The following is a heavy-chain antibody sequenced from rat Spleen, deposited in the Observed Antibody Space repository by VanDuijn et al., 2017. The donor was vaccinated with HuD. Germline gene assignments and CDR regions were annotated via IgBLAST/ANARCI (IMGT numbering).Heavy chain of an antibody. D-gene: IGHD1-11*01. CDR3: GRRDYGGYGDY. V-gene: IGHV5S10*01. CDR2: IIYDGTRT. Sequence: EVQLVESGGGLVQPGRSLKLSCAASGFTFSDYNMAWVRQAPKKGLEWVATIIYDGTRTHYRDSVKGRFTISRDNAKSSLYLQMDSLRSEDTATYYCGRRDYGGYGDYWGQGVMVTVSS. CDR1: GFTFSDYN. J-gene: IGHJ2*01.